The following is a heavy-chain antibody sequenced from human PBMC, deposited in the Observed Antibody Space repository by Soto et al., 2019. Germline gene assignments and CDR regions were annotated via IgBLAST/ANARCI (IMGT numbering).Heavy chain of an antibody. CDR3: ASMGGAYNWNYPFTLLGFDP. J-gene: IGHJ5*02. D-gene: IGHD1-7*01. CDR2: IYHSGST. CDR1: GGSISSGGYS. Sequence: PSETLSLTCAVSGGSISSGGYSWSWIRQPPGKGLEWIAYIYHSGSTYYNPSLKSRVTISVDTSKNQFSLKLSSVTAANTAVYYCASMGGAYNWNYPFTLLGFDPWGQGTLVTVSS. V-gene: IGHV4-30-2*02.